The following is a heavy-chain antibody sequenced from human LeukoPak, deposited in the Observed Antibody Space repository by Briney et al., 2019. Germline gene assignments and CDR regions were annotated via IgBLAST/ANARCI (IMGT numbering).Heavy chain of an antibody. J-gene: IGHJ6*03. D-gene: IGHD1-26*01. Sequence: HPGGSLRLSCAASGFTFSSYAMSWVRQAPGKGLECISGFSGSGGSTYYADSVKGRFTISRDNSKNSLYLQMNSLRAEDTAVYYCARGRLSATVGTTTTALSYYYYYMDVWGKGTTVTISS. CDR1: GFTFSSYA. CDR2: FSGSGGST. CDR3: ARGRLSATVGTTTTALSYYYYYMDV. V-gene: IGHV3-23*01.